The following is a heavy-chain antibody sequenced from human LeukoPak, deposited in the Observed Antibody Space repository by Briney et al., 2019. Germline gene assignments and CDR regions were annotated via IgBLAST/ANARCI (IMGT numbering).Heavy chain of an antibody. J-gene: IGHJ4*02. Sequence: GASXKVSCKASGYTFTSYDINWVGQATGQGLEGMGWMNPNSGNTGYAQKFQGRVTMTRNTYISTAYMELSSLRSEDTAVYYCARVYYYDSSGYYYVDPLDYWGQGTLVTVSS. CDR3: ARVYYYDSSGYYYVDPLDY. D-gene: IGHD3-22*01. CDR1: GYTFTSYD. V-gene: IGHV1-8*01. CDR2: MNPNSGNT.